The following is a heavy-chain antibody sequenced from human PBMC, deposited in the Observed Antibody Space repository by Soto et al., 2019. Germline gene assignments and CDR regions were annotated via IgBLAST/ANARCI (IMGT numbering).Heavy chain of an antibody. J-gene: IGHJ3*02. CDR1: GGTFSSYA. V-gene: IGHV1-69*10. D-gene: IGHD6-6*01. Sequence: ASVKVSCKASGGTFSSYAISWVRQAPGQGLEWMGGIIPIFGIANYAQKFQGRVTITADKSTSTAYMELSSLRSEDTAVYYCARPLEYSSSSGAFDIWGQGTMVTVSS. CDR2: IIPIFGIA. CDR3: ARPLEYSSSSGAFDI.